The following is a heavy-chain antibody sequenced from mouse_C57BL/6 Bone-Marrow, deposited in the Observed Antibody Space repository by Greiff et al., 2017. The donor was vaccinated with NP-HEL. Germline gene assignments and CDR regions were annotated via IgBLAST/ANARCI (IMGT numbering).Heavy chain of an antibody. CDR1: GFTFSSYA. J-gene: IGHJ3*01. CDR2: ISDGGSYT. D-gene: IGHD4-1*01. V-gene: IGHV5-4*01. CDR3: ARETGTRGFAY. Sequence: VQLKESGGGLVKPGGSLKLSCAASGFTFSSYAMSWVRQTPEKRLEWVATISDGGSYTYYPDNVKGRFTISRDNAKNNLYLQMSHLKSEDTAMYYCARETGTRGFAYWGQGTLVTVSA.